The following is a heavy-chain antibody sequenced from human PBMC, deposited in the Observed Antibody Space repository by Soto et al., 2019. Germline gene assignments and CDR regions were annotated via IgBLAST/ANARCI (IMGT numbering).Heavy chain of an antibody. J-gene: IGHJ5*02. CDR2: LSRSGGAT. D-gene: IGHD1-7*01. CDR1: GFNTRFYS. CDR3: SKGEMSTIRNSFDP. Sequence: PGGSLRLSCTASGFNTRFYSMSWVRQTPGKGLEWVAALSRSGGATCYADSVRGRFTISRDASKDTLFLQMSNLRAEDTALYYCSKGEMSTIRNSFDPWGQGTLVTVSS. V-gene: IGHV3-23*01.